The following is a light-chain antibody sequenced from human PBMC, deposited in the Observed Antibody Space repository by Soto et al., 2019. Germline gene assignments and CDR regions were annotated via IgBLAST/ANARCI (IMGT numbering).Light chain of an antibody. J-gene: IGLJ1*01. CDR3: AAWEYRLGAYV. CDR1: NSNIGTNT. V-gene: IGLV1-44*01. CDR2: TNN. Sequence: QSVLTQPPSASATPGQRVTISCSGSNSNIGTNTVNWYQQLPGTAPRLLIYTNNQRPSGVPQRFSGSKTGTSASLAIGGLQSEDWGYYFRAAWEYRLGAYVFGTGTKVTVL.